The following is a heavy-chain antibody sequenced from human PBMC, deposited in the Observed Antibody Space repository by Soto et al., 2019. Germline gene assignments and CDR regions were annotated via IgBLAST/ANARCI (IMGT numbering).Heavy chain of an antibody. D-gene: IGHD1-1*01. CDR3: AKGERLYAFDI. J-gene: IGHJ3*02. Sequence: GGSLRLSCAASGFTFSSYSMNWVRQAPGKGLEWVSSISGSGGSTYYADSVKGRFTISRDNSKNTLYLQMNSLRAEDTAVYYCAKGERLYAFDIWGQGTMVTVSS. V-gene: IGHV3-23*01. CDR1: GFTFSSYS. CDR2: ISGSGGST.